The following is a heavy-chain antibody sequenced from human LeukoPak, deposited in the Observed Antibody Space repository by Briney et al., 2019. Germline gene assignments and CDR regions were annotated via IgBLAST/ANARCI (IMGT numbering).Heavy chain of an antibody. Sequence: GGSLRLSCAASGFTVSSNYMSWVRQAPGKGLEWVSVIYSGGSTYYADSVKGRFTISRDNSKNTLYLQTNSLRAEDTAVYYCASPRGYSYAMEPSLWGQGTLVTVSS. CDR2: IYSGGST. CDR3: ASPRGYSYAMEPSL. CDR1: GFTVSSNY. J-gene: IGHJ4*02. V-gene: IGHV3-66*01. D-gene: IGHD5-18*01.